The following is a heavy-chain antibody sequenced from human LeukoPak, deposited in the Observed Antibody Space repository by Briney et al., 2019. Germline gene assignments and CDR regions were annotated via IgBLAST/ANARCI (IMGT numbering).Heavy chain of an antibody. CDR2: MNPNSGNT. CDR1: GYTFTSYD. J-gene: IGHJ3*02. Sequence: ASVKVSCKASGYTFTSYDINWVRQATGQGLEWMGWMNPNSGNTGYAQKFQGRVTITRNTSISTAYMELSSLRSEDTAVYYCARRTTVVTYDAFDIWGQGTMVTVSS. CDR3: ARRTTVVTYDAFDI. V-gene: IGHV1-8*03. D-gene: IGHD4-23*01.